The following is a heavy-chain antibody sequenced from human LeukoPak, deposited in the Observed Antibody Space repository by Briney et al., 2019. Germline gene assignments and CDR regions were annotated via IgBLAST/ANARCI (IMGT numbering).Heavy chain of an antibody. CDR3: ARKLGSSSGWNYFDY. Sequence: SQTLSLTCDISGDSVSSNNAAWNWIRQSPSRGLEWLGRTFYRSKWYNDYAVSVKSRITINPDTSKNQFSLQLNSATPEDTAVYYCARKLGSSSGWNYFDYWGQGTLVTVSS. V-gene: IGHV6-1*01. CDR1: GDSVSSNNAA. J-gene: IGHJ4*02. D-gene: IGHD6-19*01. CDR2: TFYRSKWYN.